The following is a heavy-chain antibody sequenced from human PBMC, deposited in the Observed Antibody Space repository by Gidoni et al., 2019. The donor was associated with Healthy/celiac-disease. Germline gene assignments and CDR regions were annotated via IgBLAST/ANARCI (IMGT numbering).Heavy chain of an antibody. CDR3: AREGCSSTSCYGNWFDP. Sequence: QVQLQESGPGLVKPSETLSLTCTVSGGSISSYYWSWIRQPPGKGLEWIGYIYYSGSPNYNPSLKSRVTISVDTSKNQFSLKLSSVTAADTAVYYCAREGCSSTSCYGNWFDPWGQGTLVTVSS. V-gene: IGHV4-59*01. J-gene: IGHJ5*02. D-gene: IGHD2-2*01. CDR2: IYYSGSP. CDR1: GGSISSYY.